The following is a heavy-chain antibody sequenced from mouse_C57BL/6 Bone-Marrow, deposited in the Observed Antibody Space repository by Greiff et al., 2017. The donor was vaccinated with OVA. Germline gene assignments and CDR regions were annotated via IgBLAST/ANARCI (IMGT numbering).Heavy chain of an antibody. CDR3: ARHGYDVPWFAY. V-gene: IGHV5-2*01. CDR2: INSDGGCT. D-gene: IGHD2-2*01. CDR1: EYEFPSHD. J-gene: IGHJ3*01. Sequence: EVKLVESGGGLVQPGESLKLSCESNEYEFPSHDMSWVRKTPEKRLEFVAAINSDGGCTYYPDTMERRFIISRDNTKKTLYLQMSSLRSEDTALYYCARHGYDVPWFAYWGQGTLVTVSA.